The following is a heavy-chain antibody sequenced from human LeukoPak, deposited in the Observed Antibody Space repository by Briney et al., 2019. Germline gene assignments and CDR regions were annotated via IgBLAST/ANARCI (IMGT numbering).Heavy chain of an antibody. CDR2: ISGSGGST. D-gene: IGHD6-19*01. J-gene: IGHJ4*02. V-gene: IGHV3-23*01. CDR1: GFTFSSYA. CDR3: AKDGTISIAVAGTGKFYFDY. Sequence: GGTLRLSCAASGFTFSSYAMSWVRQAPGKGLEWVSAISGSGGSTYYADSVKGRFTISRDNSKNTLYLQMNSLRAEDTAVYYCAKDGTISIAVAGTGKFYFDYWGQGTLVTVSS.